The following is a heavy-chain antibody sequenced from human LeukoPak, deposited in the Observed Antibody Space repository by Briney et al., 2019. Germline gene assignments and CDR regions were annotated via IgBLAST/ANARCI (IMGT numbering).Heavy chain of an antibody. CDR3: ARSSGWYAPAIDY. CDR1: GYTFTTYD. CDR2: ISGSNGNR. V-gene: IGHV1-18*01. Sequence: ASVKVSSKASGYTFTTYDFTWVRRAPGQGLEWMGWISGSNGNRNYAQKLQRRVTMTTDTSTSTAYMELRSLRSDDTAVYYCARSSGWYAPAIDYWGQGTLVTVSS. D-gene: IGHD6-19*01. J-gene: IGHJ4*02.